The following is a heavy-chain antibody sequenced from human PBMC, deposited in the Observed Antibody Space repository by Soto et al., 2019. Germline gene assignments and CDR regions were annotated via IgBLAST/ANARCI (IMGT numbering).Heavy chain of an antibody. V-gene: IGHV3-30*18. D-gene: IGHD6-13*01. CDR1: GFTFSSYG. CDR2: ISYDGSNK. CDR3: ANCPGVAAAGHPFDP. J-gene: IGHJ5*02. Sequence: QVQLVESGGGVVQPGSSLRLSCAASGFTFSSYGIHWVRQAPGKGLEWVAVISYDGSNKYYADSVKGRFTISGDNSKNALYRLMNSLRAEDTAVYYCANCPGVAAAGHPFDPCGQGTRVTVSS.